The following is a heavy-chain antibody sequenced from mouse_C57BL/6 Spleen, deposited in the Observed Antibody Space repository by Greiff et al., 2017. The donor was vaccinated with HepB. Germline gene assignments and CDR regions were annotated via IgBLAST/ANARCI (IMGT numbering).Heavy chain of an antibody. J-gene: IGHJ2*01. CDR1: GYAFSSSW. V-gene: IGHV1-82*01. CDR2: IYPGDGDT. D-gene: IGHD4-1*01. CDR3: ARSELAAPFDY. Sequence: QVQLKESGPELVKPGASVKISCKASGYAFSSSWMNWVKQRPGKGLEWIGRIYPGDGDTNYNGKFKGKATLTADKSSSTAYMQLSSLTSEDSAVYFCARSELAAPFDYWGQGTTLTVSS.